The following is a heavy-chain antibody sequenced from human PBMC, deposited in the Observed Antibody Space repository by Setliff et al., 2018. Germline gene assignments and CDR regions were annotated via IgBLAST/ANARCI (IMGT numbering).Heavy chain of an antibody. CDR3: ARATRFGTIKYRGAYYMDV. Sequence: ASVKVSCKASGYSFSTYAMSWIRQAPGQGLEWMGWINTNTGNPRYAQGFTGRFVFSLDTSVSTAYLQISSLKPEDTAIYYCARATRFGTIKYRGAYYMDVWGKGTTVTVSS. J-gene: IGHJ6*03. CDR1: GYSFSTYA. D-gene: IGHD3-10*01. V-gene: IGHV7-4-1*02. CDR2: INTNTGNP.